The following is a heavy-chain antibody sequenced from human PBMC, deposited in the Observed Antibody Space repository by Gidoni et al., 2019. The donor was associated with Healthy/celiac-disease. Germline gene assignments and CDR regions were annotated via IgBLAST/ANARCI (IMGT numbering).Heavy chain of an antibody. CDR2: IIPIFGTA. J-gene: IGHJ4*02. D-gene: IGHD6-19*01. CDR1: GGSFSSYA. CDR3: ARGYSSGWYARNGHFDY. Sequence: QVQLVQSGAEVKKPGSSVKVSCMASGGSFSSYAISWVRPAPGQGLEWMGGIIPIFGTANYAQKFQGRVTITADESTSTAYMELSSLRSEDTAVYYCARGYSSGWYARNGHFDYWGQGTLVTVSS. V-gene: IGHV1-69*19.